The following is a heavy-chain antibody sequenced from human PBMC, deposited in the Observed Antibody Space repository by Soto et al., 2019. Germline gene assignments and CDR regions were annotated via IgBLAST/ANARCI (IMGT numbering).Heavy chain of an antibody. J-gene: IGHJ4*02. Sequence: QITLKESGPTLVEPTEALALTCSFSGFSLTTSPVGVGWFRQPPVKALEWLAVIYWDNDKRYNPSLKTRITITKDTSRNEVALTMTDMEPKDTATYFCAHRLGGSSWNDGYFDFWGQGFLVTVS. V-gene: IGHV2-5*02. D-gene: IGHD1-1*01. CDR1: GFSLTTSPVG. CDR3: AHRLGGSSWNDGYFDF. CDR2: IYWDNDK.